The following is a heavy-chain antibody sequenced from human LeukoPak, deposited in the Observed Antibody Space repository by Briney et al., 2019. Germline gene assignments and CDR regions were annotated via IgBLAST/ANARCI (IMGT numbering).Heavy chain of an antibody. J-gene: IGHJ4*02. CDR3: ARGGEKDYYDSSGYYWLFDY. Sequence: SETLSLTCIVSGESISGFYWNWIRQPPGKGLEWIGYAYYTGSTNYNPSLKSRVTISIDTSKNQFSLKLSAVTAADTAVYYCARGGEKDYYDSSGYYWLFDYWGQGTLVTVSS. D-gene: IGHD3-22*01. V-gene: IGHV4-59*08. CDR1: GESISGFY. CDR2: AYYTGST.